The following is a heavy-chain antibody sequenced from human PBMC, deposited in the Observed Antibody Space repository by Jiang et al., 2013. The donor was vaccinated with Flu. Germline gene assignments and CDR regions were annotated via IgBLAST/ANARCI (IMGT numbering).Heavy chain of an antibody. D-gene: IGHD5-24*01. V-gene: IGHV4-59*08. CDR1: GGSISSYY. CDR2: IYYSGST. Sequence: SGPGLVKPSETLSLTCTVSGGSISSYYWSWIRQPPGKGLEWIGHIYYSGSTNYNPSLKSRVTLSVDTSKNQFSLKLSSVTAADTAMYYCARRVGDGYNYSFDYWGQGTLVTVSS. J-gene: IGHJ4*02. CDR3: ARRVGDGYNYSFDY.